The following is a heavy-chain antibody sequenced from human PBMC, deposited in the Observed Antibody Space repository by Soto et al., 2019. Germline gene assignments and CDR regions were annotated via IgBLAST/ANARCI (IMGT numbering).Heavy chain of an antibody. J-gene: IGHJ6*02. Sequence: QVQLVESGGGVVQPGWSPRLSCAASGFSISDYGMEWVRQAPGKGLEWVALISYDGTNTYYADSVKGRFTISRDNSKDTLFLQMTGLRVEDTAVYYCAKGAGDRLSLGMDVWGQGTTVTVSS. CDR2: ISYDGTNT. D-gene: IGHD1-26*01. CDR1: GFSISDYG. V-gene: IGHV3-30*18. CDR3: AKGAGDRLSLGMDV.